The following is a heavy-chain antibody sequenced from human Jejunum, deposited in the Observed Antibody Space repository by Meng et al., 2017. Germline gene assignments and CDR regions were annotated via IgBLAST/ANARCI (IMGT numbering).Heavy chain of an antibody. D-gene: IGHD1-26*01. CDR2: ISVYHGNT. CDR1: GYTFTSYG. Sequence: QVQLVQSGAEGKNPGASVKVSCQTSGYTFTSYGISWVRQAPGQGLEWMGWISVYHGNTNYAQKLQGRVTMTTDTSTSTAYMELRSLRSDDTAVYFCARDYSGTSYRYSDYWGQGTLVTVSS. J-gene: IGHJ4*02. V-gene: IGHV1-18*01. CDR3: ARDYSGTSYRYSDY.